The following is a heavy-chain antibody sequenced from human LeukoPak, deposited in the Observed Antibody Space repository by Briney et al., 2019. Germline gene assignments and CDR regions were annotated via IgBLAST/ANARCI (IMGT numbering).Heavy chain of an antibody. CDR2: SNSDGSSI. CDR1: GFTISNYW. D-gene: IGHD2-8*02. Sequence: PGGSLRLSCAASGFTISNYWMHWVRQAPGKGLVWVSRSNSDGSSISYADSVKGRFTISRDIAENTLYLQMNSLRDEDTGVYYCARDWSFDYWGQGTLVTVSS. J-gene: IGHJ4*02. CDR3: ARDWSFDY. V-gene: IGHV3-74*01.